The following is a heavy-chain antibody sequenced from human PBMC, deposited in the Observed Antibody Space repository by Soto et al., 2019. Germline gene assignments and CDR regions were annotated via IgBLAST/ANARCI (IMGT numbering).Heavy chain of an antibody. D-gene: IGHD3-16*01. V-gene: IGHV4-4*02. CDR1: GGSISSDRW. J-gene: IGHJ4*02. CDR3: ARECNYAFRLDY. Sequence: HVQPQESGPGLVRPSGTLSLTCAVSGGSISSDRWWSWVRQSPGRGLEWSGESHHSGGTNYNPSLKSRVTISVGKSKDQSSLKLNSVTAAESAVYYSARECNYAFRLDYWGQGTLVTVSS. CDR2: SHHSGGT.